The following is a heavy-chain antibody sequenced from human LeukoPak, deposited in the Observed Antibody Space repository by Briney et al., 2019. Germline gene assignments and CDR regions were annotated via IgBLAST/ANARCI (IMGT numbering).Heavy chain of an antibody. CDR2: ISYDGSSE. J-gene: IGHJ4*02. D-gene: IGHD6-13*01. CDR3: TRGAAGFGY. CDR1: GFTFSIYT. V-gene: IGHV3-30-3*01. Sequence: GGSLRLSCAASGFTFSIYTMHWVRQAPGKGLEWVAFISYDGSSEYYADSVKGPFTISRDDSTNTLYLQMNSLRAGDTAVYYCTRGAAGFGYWGQGTLVTVSS.